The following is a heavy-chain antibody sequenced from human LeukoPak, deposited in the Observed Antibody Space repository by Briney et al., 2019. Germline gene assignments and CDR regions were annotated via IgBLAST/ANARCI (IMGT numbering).Heavy chain of an antibody. CDR1: GFTFSDYY. D-gene: IGHD6-6*01. J-gene: IGHJ4*02. CDR2: ISSSGSTI. V-gene: IGHV3-11*01. Sequence: PGGTLRLSCAASGFTFSDYYMSWIRQAPGKGLEWVSYISSSGSTIYYADSVKGRFTISRDNAKNSLYLQMNSLRAEDTAVYYCARAEGYSSSSRPTPFDYWGQGTLVTVSS. CDR3: ARAEGYSSSSRPTPFDY.